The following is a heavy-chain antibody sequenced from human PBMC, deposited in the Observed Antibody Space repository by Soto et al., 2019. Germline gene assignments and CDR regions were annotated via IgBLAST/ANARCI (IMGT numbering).Heavy chain of an antibody. CDR2: MFVTWDT. D-gene: IGHD5-18*01. V-gene: IGHV4-31*03. CDR1: GDSIDSGDHY. CDR3: ARDSETAMVLDY. J-gene: IGHJ4*02. Sequence: SETLSLTCTVSGDSIDSGDHYWSWIRQHPGKGLEWMGLMFVTWDTVNNTSFRSRLTLSVDTSKNQFSLRLSSVTAADTAIYYCARDSETAMVLDYWGQGSLVTVSS.